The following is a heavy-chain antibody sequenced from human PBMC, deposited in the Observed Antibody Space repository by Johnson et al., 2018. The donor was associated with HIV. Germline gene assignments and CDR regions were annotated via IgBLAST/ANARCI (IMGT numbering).Heavy chain of an antibody. CDR3: ARVSLAYSYGYDALDI. D-gene: IGHD5-18*01. CDR1: GFTVSSYG. V-gene: IGHV3-30*02. J-gene: IGHJ3*02. CDR2: IRYDGSNK. Sequence: QVLLVESGGGLVQPGGSLRLSCAASGFTVSSYGMHWVRQAPGKGLEWVAVIRYDGSNKYYADSVKGRFTISRDNSKNTLFLQLNSLRPEDTAVYYCARVSLAYSYGYDALDIWGQGTMVTVSS.